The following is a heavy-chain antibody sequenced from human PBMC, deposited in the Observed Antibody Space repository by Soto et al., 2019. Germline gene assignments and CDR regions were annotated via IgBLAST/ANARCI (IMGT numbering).Heavy chain of an antibody. J-gene: IGHJ6*02. V-gene: IGHV3-30*18. CDR1: GFTFSSYG. CDR3: AKELLRCSSTSCYNGYYYYGMDV. Sequence: QVQLVESGGGVVQPGRSLRLSCAASGFTFSSYGMHWVRQAPGKGLEWVAVISYDGSNKYYADSVKGRFTISRDNSKNTLYLQMNSLRAEDTAVYYCAKELLRCSSTSCYNGYYYYGMDVWGQGTTVTVSS. CDR2: ISYDGSNK. D-gene: IGHD2-2*02.